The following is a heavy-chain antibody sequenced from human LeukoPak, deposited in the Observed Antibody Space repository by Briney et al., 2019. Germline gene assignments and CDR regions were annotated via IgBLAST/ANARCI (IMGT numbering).Heavy chain of an antibody. D-gene: IGHD2-2*01. CDR3: ARPHRGYCSSTSCLSFDP. J-gene: IGHJ5*02. V-gene: IGHV4-4*02. CDR1: GDSISSSTW. CDR2: IYHSGST. Sequence: SGTLSLTCVVSGDSISSSTWWSWVRQSPGKGLEWIGEIYHSGSTYYNPSLKSRVTISVDTSKNQFSLKLSSVTAADTAVYYCARPHRGYCSSTSCLSFDPWGQGTLVTVSS.